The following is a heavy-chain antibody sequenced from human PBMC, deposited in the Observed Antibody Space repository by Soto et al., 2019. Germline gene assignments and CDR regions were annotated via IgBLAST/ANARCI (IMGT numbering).Heavy chain of an antibody. Sequence: EVQLVESGGGLVQPGGSVRLSCAASGFTISSYWMHWVRPAPGKGLMWVSRIHNDGSTTRYADSVKGRFTISRDNAKKTLYLQMSSLRVEDTAVYYCARDNWNSYWGQGTLGTVSS. CDR2: IHNDGSTT. D-gene: IGHD1-7*01. CDR3: ARDNWNSY. J-gene: IGHJ4*01. V-gene: IGHV3-74*01. CDR1: GFTISSYW.